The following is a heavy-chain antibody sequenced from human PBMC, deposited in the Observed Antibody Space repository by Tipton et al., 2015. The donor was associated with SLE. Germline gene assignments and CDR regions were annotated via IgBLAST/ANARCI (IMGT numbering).Heavy chain of an antibody. J-gene: IGHJ3*02. V-gene: IGHV3-21*01. CDR1: GFSFSNYF. CDR3: ARDYLWGNIRYDSFDI. Sequence: GSLRLSCAASGFSFSNYFMNWVRQAPGKGLEWVSSISSTSSYIYYADSVKGRFTISRDNAKNSLYLQVSRLRAEDTAVYYCARDYLWGNIRYDSFDIWGQGTMVSVSS. D-gene: IGHD3-16*02. CDR2: ISSTSSYI.